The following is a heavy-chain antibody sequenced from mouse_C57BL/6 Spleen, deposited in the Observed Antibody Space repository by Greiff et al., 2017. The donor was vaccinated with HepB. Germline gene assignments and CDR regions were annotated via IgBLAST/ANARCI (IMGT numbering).Heavy chain of an antibody. CDR1: GYTFTSYW. Sequence: QVHVKQPGAELVKPGASVKMSCKASGYTFTSYWITWVKQRPGQGLEWIGDIYPGSGSTNYNEKFKSKATLTVDTSSSTAYMQLSSLTSEGSAVYYCAGIHDVPWFAYWGQGTLVSVSA. V-gene: IGHV1-55*01. J-gene: IGHJ3*01. CDR3: AGIHDVPWFAY. D-gene: IGHD2-12*01. CDR2: IYPGSGST.